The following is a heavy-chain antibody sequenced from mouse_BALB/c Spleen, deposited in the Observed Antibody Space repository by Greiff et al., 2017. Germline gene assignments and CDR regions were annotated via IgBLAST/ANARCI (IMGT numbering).Heavy chain of an antibody. CDR2: ISYDGSN. J-gene: IGHJ2*01. CDR3: ARGDSSGYFDY. CDR1: GYSITSGYY. V-gene: IGHV3-6*02. D-gene: IGHD3-2*01. Sequence: EVKLEESGPGLVKPSQSLSLTCSVTGYSITSGYYWNWIRQFPGNKLEWMGYISYDGSNNYNPSLKNRISITRDTSKNQFFLKLNSVTTEDTATYYCARGDSSGYFDYWGQGTTLTVSS.